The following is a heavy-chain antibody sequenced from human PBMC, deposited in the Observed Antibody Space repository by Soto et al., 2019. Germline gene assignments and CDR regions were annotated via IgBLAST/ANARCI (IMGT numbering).Heavy chain of an antibody. CDR1: GFSLTTSGVG. J-gene: IGHJ4*02. D-gene: IGHD3-3*01. V-gene: IGHV2-5*02. CDR2: IYWDDDK. Sequence: QITLNESGPTVVSPTETLILTCRFSGFSLTTSGVGVGWIRQSPGKAPEWLALIYWDDDKLYSPSLKSRLTITKDTSKNQVVLTVSDLDPTDTATYYCAHRVLRAVFGLVTTTAIYFDFWGQGTPVAVSS. CDR3: AHRVLRAVFGLVTTTAIYFDF.